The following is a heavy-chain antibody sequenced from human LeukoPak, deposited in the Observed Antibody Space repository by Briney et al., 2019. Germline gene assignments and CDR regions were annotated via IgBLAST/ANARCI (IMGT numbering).Heavy chain of an antibody. V-gene: IGHV4-59*12. CDR1: GDFITASY. CDR3: AGELGYCSGGSCYGGPGGKIDY. J-gene: IGHJ4*02. CDR2: VYYSGST. Sequence: SETLSLTCTVSGDFITASYWSWIRQPPGKGLEWIGYVYYSGSTNYNPSLKSRVTISVDTSKNQFSLKLSSVTAADTAVYYCAGELGYCSGGSCYGGPGGKIDYWGQGTLVTVSS. D-gene: IGHD2-15*01.